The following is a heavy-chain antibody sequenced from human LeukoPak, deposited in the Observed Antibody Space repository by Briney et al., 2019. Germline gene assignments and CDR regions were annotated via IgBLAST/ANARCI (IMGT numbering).Heavy chain of an antibody. V-gene: IGHV4-4*07. CDR1: GGSISSYY. J-gene: IGHJ4*02. Sequence: SETLSLTCTVSGGSISSYYWNWIRQPAGKGLEWIGRIYNSGSTTYNPSLKSRVTISVDTSKNQFSLKLSSVTAADTAVYYCARAQVVRGVIDFDYWGQGTLVTVSS. D-gene: IGHD3-10*01. CDR3: ARAQVVRGVIDFDY. CDR2: IYNSGST.